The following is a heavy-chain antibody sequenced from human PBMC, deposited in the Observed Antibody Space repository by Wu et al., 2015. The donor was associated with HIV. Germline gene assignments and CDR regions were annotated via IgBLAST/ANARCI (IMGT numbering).Heavy chain of an antibody. CDR3: AREGRSAQRLFHFDD. Sequence: QVQLVQSGAEVKKPGSSVKVSCKASGGTFSSYAISWVRQAPGQGLEWMGRIIPIFDTTYYAQKFQGRVTLTADESTSSAYMELNSLTSDDTAVYFCAREGRSAQRLFHFDDWGQGTLVTVSS. D-gene: IGHD2-15*01. CDR2: IIPIFDTT. V-gene: IGHV1-69*13. CDR1: GGTFSSYA. J-gene: IGHJ4*02.